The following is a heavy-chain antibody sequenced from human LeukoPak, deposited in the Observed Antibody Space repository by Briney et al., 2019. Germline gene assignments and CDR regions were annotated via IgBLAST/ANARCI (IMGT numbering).Heavy chain of an antibody. J-gene: IGHJ4*02. D-gene: IGHD6-6*01. V-gene: IGHV4-30-2*01. CDR1: GGSISSGGYY. Sequence: PSQTLPLTCTVSGGSISSGGYYWSWIRQPPGKGLEWIGYIYHSGSTYYNPSLKSRVTISVDRSKNQFSLKLSSVTAADTAVYYCAGVSSSDYFDYWGQGTLVTVSS. CDR2: IYHSGST. CDR3: AGVSSSDYFDY.